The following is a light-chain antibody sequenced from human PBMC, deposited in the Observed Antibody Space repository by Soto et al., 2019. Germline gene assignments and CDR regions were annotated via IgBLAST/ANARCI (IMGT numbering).Light chain of an antibody. CDR3: QQYDNSIT. CDR2: GAS. CDR1: QSVSSNN. J-gene: IGKJ5*01. V-gene: IGKV3-20*01. Sequence: EIVLTQSPGTLSLSPGDTATLSCRASQSVSSNNLAWYHQKPGQTPRLLIYGASSRATGIPDRFSGSGSGTDFTLTISRLAPEDFAVYYCQQYDNSITFGQGTRLEIE.